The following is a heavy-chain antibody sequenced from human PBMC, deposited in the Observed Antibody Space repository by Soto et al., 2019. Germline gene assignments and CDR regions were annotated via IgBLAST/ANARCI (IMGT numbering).Heavy chain of an antibody. CDR3: IYFGSGTSWFDP. Sequence: GGSLRLSCAASGFTFNNAWMTWVRQAPGKGLESVGRSKSNTDGGTADYAAPVKGRFTISIDDSKDTLYLQMDSLKLEDTAVYYCIYFGSGTSWFDPWSKGTLVTVSS. CDR2: SKSNTDGGTA. CDR1: GFTFNNAW. V-gene: IGHV3-15*01. J-gene: IGHJ5*02. D-gene: IGHD3-10*01.